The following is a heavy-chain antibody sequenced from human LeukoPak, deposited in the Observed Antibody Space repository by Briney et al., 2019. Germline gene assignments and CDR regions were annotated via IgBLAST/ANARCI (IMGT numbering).Heavy chain of an antibody. D-gene: IGHD2-21*02. CDR2: ISGSGGST. J-gene: IGHJ4*02. V-gene: IGHV3-23*01. Sequence: GGSLRLSCAASGFTFSSYAMSWVRQAPGKGLEWVSAISGSGGSTYYADSVKGRFTISRDNSKNTLYLQTNSLRAEDTAVYYCAKDPRYCGGDCYSGGEDYWGQGTLVTVSS. CDR3: AKDPRYCGGDCYSGGEDY. CDR1: GFTFSSYA.